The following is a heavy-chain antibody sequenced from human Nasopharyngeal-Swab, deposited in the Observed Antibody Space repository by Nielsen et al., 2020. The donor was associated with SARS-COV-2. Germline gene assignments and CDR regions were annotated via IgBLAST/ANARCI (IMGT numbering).Heavy chain of an antibody. V-gene: IGHV1-8*03. CDR3: ARVYCSSTSCFYGMDV. Sequence: ASVKVSCKASGYTFTSYGISWVRQAPGQGLEWMGWMNPNSGNTGYAQKFQGRVTITRNTSISTAYMELSSLRSEDTAVYYCARVYCSSTSCFYGMDVWGQGTTVTVSS. J-gene: IGHJ6*02. CDR2: MNPNSGNT. CDR1: GYTFTSYG. D-gene: IGHD2-2*01.